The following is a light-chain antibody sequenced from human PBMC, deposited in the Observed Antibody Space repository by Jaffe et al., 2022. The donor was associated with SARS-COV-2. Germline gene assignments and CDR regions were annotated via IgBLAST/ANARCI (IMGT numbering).Light chain of an antibody. CDR2: GAS. Sequence: EIVLTQSPGTLSLSPGERATLSCRASQSVSSSYLAWYQQKPAQAPRLLIFGASLRATGIPDRFSGSGSGTEFTLTISRVEPEDFAVYYCQQYGSSPLTFGGGTKVEIK. CDR1: QSVSSSY. CDR3: QQYGSSPLT. J-gene: IGKJ4*01. V-gene: IGKV3-20*01.